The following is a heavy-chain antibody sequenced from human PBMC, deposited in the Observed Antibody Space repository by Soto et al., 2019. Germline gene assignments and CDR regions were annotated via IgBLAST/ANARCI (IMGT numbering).Heavy chain of an antibody. CDR1: GFTFSSYS. V-gene: IGHV3-48*01. D-gene: IGHD5-18*01. Sequence: GGSLRLSCAASGFTFSSYSMNWVRQAPGKGLEWVSYISSSSSTIYYADSVKGRFTISRDNAKNSLYLQMNSLRAEDTAVYYCARDTIAMVINYYYYYMDVWGKGTTVTVSS. CDR2: ISSSSSTI. CDR3: ARDTIAMVINYYYYYMDV. J-gene: IGHJ6*03.